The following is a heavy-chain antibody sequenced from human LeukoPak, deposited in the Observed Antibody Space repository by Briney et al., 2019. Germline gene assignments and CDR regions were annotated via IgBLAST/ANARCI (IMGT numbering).Heavy chain of an antibody. Sequence: PGGSLRLSCAASGLTFSSHRMHWVRQAPGKGLEWVSIIYSGGNTYYADSVKGRFTISRDNSKNTLYLQMNRLRPEDTAVYYCARGTVTAPDYWGQGTLVTVSS. CDR3: ARGTVTAPDY. CDR2: IYSGGNT. V-gene: IGHV3-53*01. D-gene: IGHD2-21*02. CDR1: GLTFSSHR. J-gene: IGHJ4*02.